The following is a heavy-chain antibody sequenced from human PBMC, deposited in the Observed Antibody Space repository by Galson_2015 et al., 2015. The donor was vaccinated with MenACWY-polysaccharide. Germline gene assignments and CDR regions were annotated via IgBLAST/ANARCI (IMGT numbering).Heavy chain of an antibody. CDR2: ITVSGDNT. V-gene: IGHV3-23*01. CDR1: GFTFTNYA. D-gene: IGHD6-13*01. CDR3: AKGLRGPAAGTDYFDY. Sequence: SLRLSCAASGFTFTNYAMSWVRQTPGEGLEWVSAITVSGDNTYYADSVKGRFAISRDNSKNTLSLQMNSLRTEDTAVYYCAKGLRGPAAGTDYFDYWGQGTLDTVSS. J-gene: IGHJ4*02.